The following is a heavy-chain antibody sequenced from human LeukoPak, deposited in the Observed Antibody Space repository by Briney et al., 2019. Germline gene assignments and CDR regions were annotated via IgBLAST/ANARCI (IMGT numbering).Heavy chain of an antibody. J-gene: IGHJ4*02. CDR3: VRVIEGYYDSSAQYGGYFDY. D-gene: IGHD3-22*01. CDR2: INHSGST. V-gene: IGHV4-34*01. Sequence: KPSETLSLTCAVYGGSFSGHYWSWIRQPPGKGLEWIGEINHSGSTDYNPSLKSRVTISVDTSKNQFSLKVGSVTAADTAVYYCVRVIEGYYDSSAQYGGYFDYWGQGTLVTVSS. CDR1: GGSFSGHY.